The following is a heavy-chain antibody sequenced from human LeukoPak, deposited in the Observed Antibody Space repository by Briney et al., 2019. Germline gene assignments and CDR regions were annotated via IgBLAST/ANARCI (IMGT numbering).Heavy chain of an antibody. CDR1: GGSISSRSYY. CDR3: ARLETMIVVIFDY. V-gene: IGHV4-39*01. Sequence: NSSETLSLTCTVSGGSISSRSYYWGWIRQPPGKGLEWIGSIYYSGSTYYNPSLKSRVTISVDTSKNQFSLKLSSVTAADTAVYYCARLETMIVVIFDYWGQGTLVTVSS. CDR2: IYYSGST. D-gene: IGHD3-22*01. J-gene: IGHJ4*02.